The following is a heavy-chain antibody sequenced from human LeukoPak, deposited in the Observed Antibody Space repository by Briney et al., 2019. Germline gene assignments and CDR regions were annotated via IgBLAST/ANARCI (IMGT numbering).Heavy chain of an antibody. CDR1: GFTFSSYG. V-gene: IGHV3-30*02. CDR3: ARDRSRIMITFGGVPDAFDI. J-gene: IGHJ3*02. Sequence: PGGSLRLSCAASGFTFSSYGMHWVRQAPGKGLEWVAFIRYDGSNKYYADSVKGRFTISRDNSKNTLYLQMNSLRAEDTAVYYCARDRSRIMITFGGVPDAFDIWGQGTMVTVSS. D-gene: IGHD3-16*01. CDR2: IRYDGSNK.